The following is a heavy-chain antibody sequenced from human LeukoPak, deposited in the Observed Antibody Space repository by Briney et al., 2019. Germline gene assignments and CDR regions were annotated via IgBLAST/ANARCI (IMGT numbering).Heavy chain of an antibody. Sequence: SETPSLTCTVSGGSISSYYWSWIRQPAGKGLEWIGRIYTSGSTNYNPSLKSRVTMSVDTSKNQFSLKLSSVTAADTAVYYCARDSERYSSSWSYYFDYWGQGTLVTVSS. V-gene: IGHV4-4*07. CDR2: IYTSGST. CDR3: ARDSERYSSSWSYYFDY. D-gene: IGHD6-13*01. J-gene: IGHJ4*02. CDR1: GGSISSYY.